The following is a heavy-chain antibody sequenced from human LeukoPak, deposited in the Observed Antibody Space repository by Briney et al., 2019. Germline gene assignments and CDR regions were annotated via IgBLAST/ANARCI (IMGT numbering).Heavy chain of an antibody. CDR3: ARSTGSTMFIDY. D-gene: IGHD3-10*02. CDR1: GSSISPYY. CDR2: IYYSGNT. V-gene: IGHV4-59*01. J-gene: IGHJ4*02. Sequence: PSETLSLTCTVSGSSISPYYWSWIRQPPGEGLEWLGYIYYSGNTEYKPSLKSRVAMSVDTSKNQFSLRLSSVTAADTAVYYCARSTGSTMFIDYWGQGTLVTVSS.